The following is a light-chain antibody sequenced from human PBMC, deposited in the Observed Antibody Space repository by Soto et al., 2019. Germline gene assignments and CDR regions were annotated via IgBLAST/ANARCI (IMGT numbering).Light chain of an antibody. J-gene: IGKJ1*01. CDR2: GAS. CDR3: QQYGSSGT. V-gene: IGKV3-20*01. Sequence: EIVLTQSPGTLSLSPWERATLACRASQSVISSYLAWYQQKPGQAPRLLIYGASNRATGIPDRFSGSGSGTDFTLTISRLEPEDFAVYYCQQYGSSGTFGQGTKVDI. CDR1: QSVISSY.